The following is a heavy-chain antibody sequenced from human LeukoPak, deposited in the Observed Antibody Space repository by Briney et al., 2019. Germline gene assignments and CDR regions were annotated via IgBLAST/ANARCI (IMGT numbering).Heavy chain of an antibody. V-gene: IGHV4-59*08. CDR1: GDSINNY. J-gene: IGHJ5*02. CDR3: ARHRDFYGSGTYSKMGWFDP. D-gene: IGHD3-10*01. CDR2: IYYTGSA. Sequence: PSETLSLTCTVSGDSINNYWSWIRPPPGKGLEWIGYIYYTGSANYNPSLKSRVTISIDTSKNQFSLKLNSVTATDTAVYYCARHRDFYGSGTYSKMGWFDPWSQGTLVTVSS.